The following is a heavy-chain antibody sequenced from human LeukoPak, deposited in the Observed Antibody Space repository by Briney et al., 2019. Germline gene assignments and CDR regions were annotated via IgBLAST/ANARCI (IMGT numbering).Heavy chain of an antibody. D-gene: IGHD2-15*01. V-gene: IGHV4-34*01. Sequence: SETLSLTCAVYGGSFSGYYWSWIRQPPGKGLEWIGEINHSGSTNYNPSLKSRVTISVDTSKNQFSLKLSSVAAADTAVYYCARRLLAAWFDPWGQGTLVTVSS. CDR1: GGSFSGYY. CDR2: INHSGST. CDR3: ARRLLAAWFDP. J-gene: IGHJ5*02.